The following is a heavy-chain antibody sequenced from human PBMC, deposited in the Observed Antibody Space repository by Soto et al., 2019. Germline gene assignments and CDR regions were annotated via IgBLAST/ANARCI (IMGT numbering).Heavy chain of an antibody. V-gene: IGHV1-69*01. Sequence: QVQLVQSGAAVRKPGSSVKVSCKASGGTFTKYAITWVRQAPRQGLEWMGGIVPLPGTTNYAQKFRGRVTISADESTSTAYLELSSLRSEDTAVYYCARGVGGLGGSRGWPDYAFDVWGQGTMVIVSS. CDR3: ARGVGGLGGSRGWPDYAFDV. D-gene: IGHD3-10*01. CDR2: IVPLPGTT. J-gene: IGHJ3*01. CDR1: GGTFTKYA.